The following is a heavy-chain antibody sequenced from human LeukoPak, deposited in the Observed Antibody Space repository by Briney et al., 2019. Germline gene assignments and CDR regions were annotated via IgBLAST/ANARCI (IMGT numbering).Heavy chain of an antibody. V-gene: IGHV3-15*07. Sequence: ETLSLTCAVSGGSFSDYQWNWIRQAPGKGLECVGRIKSSTDGGTTDYAASVKGRFTISRDDSKNTLYLQMNSLKTEDTAVYYCSRYTMDVWGQGTTVTVSS. CDR1: GGSFSDYQ. J-gene: IGHJ6*02. CDR3: SRYTMDV. D-gene: IGHD1-1*01. CDR2: IKSSTDGGTT.